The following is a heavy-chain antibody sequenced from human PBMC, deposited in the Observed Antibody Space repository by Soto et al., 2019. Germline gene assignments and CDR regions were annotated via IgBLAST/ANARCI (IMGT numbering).Heavy chain of an antibody. J-gene: IGHJ4*02. CDR3: TDMRGQWLPRD. Sequence: SETLSLTCTVSGGSISSYYWSWIRQPPGKGLEWIGYIYYSGSTNYNPSLKSRVTISVDTSKNQFSMRLSSVTAADTAVYYCTDMRGQWLPRDWGRGIMVTVSS. V-gene: IGHV4-59*08. CDR1: GGSISSYY. D-gene: IGHD6-19*01. CDR2: IYYSGST.